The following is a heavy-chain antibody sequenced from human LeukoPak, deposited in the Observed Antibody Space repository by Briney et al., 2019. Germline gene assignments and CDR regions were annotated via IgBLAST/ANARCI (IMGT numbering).Heavy chain of an antibody. CDR1: GYSFTSYW. CDR3: ARLRYSSTWYRFDYFDY. CDR2: IYPGDSDT. D-gene: IGHD6-13*01. V-gene: IGHV5-51*01. J-gene: IGHJ4*02. Sequence: GASLKISCKGSGYSFTSYWIGWVRPMPGKGLEWMGSIYPGDSDTRYSPSFQGQVTISADKSISTAYLQWSSLKASDTAMYSCARLRYSSTWYRFDYFDYWGQGTLVTVSS.